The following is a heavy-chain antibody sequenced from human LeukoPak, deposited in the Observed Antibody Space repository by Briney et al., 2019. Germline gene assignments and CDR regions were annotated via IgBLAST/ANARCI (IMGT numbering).Heavy chain of an antibody. Sequence: GGSLRLSCAASGFTFSSYGMHWVRRAPGKGLEWISAISGSGGATHYADSVKGRFTISRDNSNNALYLQLNSLGVKDTAVYFCAKLLRAGRVLTISLESWGQGTLVTVSS. CDR1: GFTFSSYG. CDR3: AKLLRAGRVLTISLES. CDR2: ISGSGGAT. V-gene: IGHV3-23*01. J-gene: IGHJ4*02. D-gene: IGHD3-10*01.